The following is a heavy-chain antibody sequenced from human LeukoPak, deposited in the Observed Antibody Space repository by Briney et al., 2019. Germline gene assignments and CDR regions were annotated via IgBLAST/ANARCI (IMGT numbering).Heavy chain of an antibody. J-gene: IGHJ4*02. CDR3: ARDRGYGSGSHYYDY. D-gene: IGHD3-10*01. CDR2: IYYSGST. V-gene: IGHV4-31*03. Sequence: SETLSLTCTVSGGSINSGGYYWSWIRQHPGKGLEWIGYIYYSGSTYYNPSLKSRVTISIDTSKNQFSLKLSSVTAADTAVYYCARDRGYGSGSHYYDYWGQGTLVTVSS. CDR1: GGSINSGGYY.